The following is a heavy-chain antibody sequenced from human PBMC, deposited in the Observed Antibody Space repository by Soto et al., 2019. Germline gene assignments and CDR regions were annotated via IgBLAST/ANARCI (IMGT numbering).Heavy chain of an antibody. Sequence: QVQLVESGGGVVQPGTSLRLSCAASGFSFSSYAMHWVRQAPGKGLEWVAALWYDGSNQNYAESVKGRFTISRDNSKRTVYLQMNSLKAEDTAVYYCARDINDFWSGSLYWGQGTLVTVSS. CDR1: GFSFSSYA. D-gene: IGHD3-3*01. V-gene: IGHV3-33*01. CDR2: LWYDGSNQ. J-gene: IGHJ4*02. CDR3: ARDINDFWSGSLY.